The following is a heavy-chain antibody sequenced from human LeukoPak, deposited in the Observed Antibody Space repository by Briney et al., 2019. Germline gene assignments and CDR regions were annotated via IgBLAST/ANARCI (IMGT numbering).Heavy chain of an antibody. J-gene: IGHJ6*02. CDR2: IIPILGIA. D-gene: IGHD3-22*01. CDR3: ASDKTYSYHSRGKAYPMDA. CDR1: GFTFSSYA. Sequence: GRSLRLSCAASGFTFSSYAISWVRQAPGQGLEWMGRIIPILGIANYAQKFQGRVTITADKSTSTAYMELSSLRSEDTAVYYCASDKTYSYHSRGKAYPMDAWGQEPTVTVS. V-gene: IGHV1-69*04.